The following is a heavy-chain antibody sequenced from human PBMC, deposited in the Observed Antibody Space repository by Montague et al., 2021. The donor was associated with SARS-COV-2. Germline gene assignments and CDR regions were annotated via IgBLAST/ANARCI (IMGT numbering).Heavy chain of an antibody. Sequence: SETLSLTCTVSVGSISSNNCYWGRIRQPPGKALEWIGSIYYSGSTYYNPSLKSRVTMSVDTSENQFSLKLSSVTAADTAVYYCARDGFYYDRSGPSNFDYWGQGTLVTVSS. D-gene: IGHD3-22*01. J-gene: IGHJ4*02. CDR3: ARDGFYYDRSGPSNFDY. V-gene: IGHV4-39*07. CDR1: VGSISSNNCY. CDR2: IYYSGST.